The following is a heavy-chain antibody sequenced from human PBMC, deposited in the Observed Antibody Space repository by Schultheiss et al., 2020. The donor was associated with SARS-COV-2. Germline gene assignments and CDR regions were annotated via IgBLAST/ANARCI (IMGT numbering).Heavy chain of an antibody. D-gene: IGHD1-26*01. Sequence: GGSLRLSCAVSGFTFSAYRMHWVRQAPGKGLVWVSRINSDGSSTTYADSVKGRFTISRDNAKNSLYLQMNSLRADDTAVYYCARVIGGTYFEYWGRGTLVTVSS. J-gene: IGHJ4*01. V-gene: IGHV3-74*01. CDR1: GFTFSAYR. CDR2: INSDGSST. CDR3: ARVIGGTYFEY.